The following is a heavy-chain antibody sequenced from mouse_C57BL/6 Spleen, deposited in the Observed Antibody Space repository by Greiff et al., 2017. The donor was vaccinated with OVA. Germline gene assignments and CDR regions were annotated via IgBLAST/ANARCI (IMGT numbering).Heavy chain of an antibody. V-gene: IGHV3-6*01. CDR1: GYSFTSGYY. CDR2: ISYDGSN. CDR3: ADSNLDY. Sequence: EVQLQQSGPGLVKPSQSLSLTCSVTGYSFTSGYYWNWIRQFPGNKQELMGYISYDGSNYYNASLKNRIPITRETSKNQFFLKLNSVTTEDTATYDCADSNLDYWGQGTTLTVSS. D-gene: IGHD2-5*01. J-gene: IGHJ2*01.